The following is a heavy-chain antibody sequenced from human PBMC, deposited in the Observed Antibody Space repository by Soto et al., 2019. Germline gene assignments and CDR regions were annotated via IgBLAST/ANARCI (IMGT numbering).Heavy chain of an antibody. J-gene: IGHJ4*02. Sequence: EVQLLESGGGLVQPGGSLRLSCAAYGFTFSSYAMSWVRQAPGKGLEWVSAISGSGGSTYYADSVQGRLTISRDNSKNTLYLQMNSLRAEDTAVYYCAKVGSAASGVVESRNYLDYWGQGSLVTVSS. V-gene: IGHV3-23*01. CDR2: ISGSGGST. D-gene: IGHD2-2*01. CDR1: GFTFSSYA. CDR3: AKVGSAASGVVESRNYLDY.